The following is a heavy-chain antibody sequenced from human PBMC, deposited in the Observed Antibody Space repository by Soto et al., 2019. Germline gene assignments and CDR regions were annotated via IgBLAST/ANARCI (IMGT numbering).Heavy chain of an antibody. CDR1: CGTSGGLY. CDR2: THYSETA. J-gene: IGHJ4*01. V-gene: IGHV4-59*11. CDR3: TGLGVFGDDGHSSDY. Sequence: LSSTVVCGTSGGLYCSRVRKPTGKGLEWIGFTHYSETAYYNPSLKSRLTLSLDTSKNSFSLMLTSVTAADTAVYYCTGLGVFGDDGHSSDYWGHG. D-gene: IGHD2-21*02.